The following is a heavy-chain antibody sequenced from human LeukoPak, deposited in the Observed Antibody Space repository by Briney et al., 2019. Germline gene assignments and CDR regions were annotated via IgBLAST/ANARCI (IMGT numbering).Heavy chain of an antibody. CDR1: GYTFTGYY. D-gene: IGHD3-10*01. V-gene: IGHV1-2*02. CDR2: INPNSGGT. CDR3: ARDAYGSGSYYELNYFDY. J-gene: IGHJ4*02. Sequence: GASAKVSCKASGYTFTGYYMHWVRQAPGQGLEWMGWINPNSGGTNYAQKFQGRVTMTRDTSISTAYMELSRLRSDDTAVYYCARDAYGSGSYYELNYFDYWGQGTLVTVSS.